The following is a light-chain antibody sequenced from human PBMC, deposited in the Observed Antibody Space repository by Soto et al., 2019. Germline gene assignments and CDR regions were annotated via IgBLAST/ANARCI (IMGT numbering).Light chain of an antibody. Sequence: DIQMTQSPSTLSASVGDRVTITCRASQSLSSRLAWHQRKPGKAPKVLIYEASSLETGVPSRFSDSGSGTEFSLTISSLQPDDFATYYCQQYNTYPYTFGQGTKLEIK. J-gene: IGKJ2*01. CDR2: EAS. V-gene: IGKV1-5*03. CDR1: QSLSSR. CDR3: QQYNTYPYT.